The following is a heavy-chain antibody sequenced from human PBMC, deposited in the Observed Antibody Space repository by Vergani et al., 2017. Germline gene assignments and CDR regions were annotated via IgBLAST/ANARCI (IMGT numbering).Heavy chain of an antibody. Sequence: QVQLVESGGGVVQPGRSLRLSCAASGFTFSSYGMHWVRQAPGKGLELVAVISYDGSNKYYADSVKGRFTISRDNSKNTLYLQMNSLRAEDTAVYYCAISSIVVVPAAIWYWFDPWGQGTLVTVSS. J-gene: IGHJ5*02. D-gene: IGHD2-2*01. CDR2: ISYDGSNK. V-gene: IGHV3-30*03. CDR3: AISSIVVVPAAIWYWFDP. CDR1: GFTFSSYG.